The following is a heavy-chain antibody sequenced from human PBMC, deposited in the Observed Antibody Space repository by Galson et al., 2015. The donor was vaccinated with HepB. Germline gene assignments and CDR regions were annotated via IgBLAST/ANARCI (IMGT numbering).Heavy chain of an antibody. CDR2: INPDSGST. J-gene: IGHJ5*02. D-gene: IGHD5-18*01. CDR3: AAVRGYAYGFAH. CDR1: GYTFTSYS. V-gene: IGHV1-18*01. Sequence: SAKVSCKASGYTFTSYSMSWVRQAPGHGLEWVGWINPDSGSTHYPQKYQGRVILTADTSTNTAFMELRNLRSDDTAVYYCAAVRGYAYGFAHWGHGTVVTVSS.